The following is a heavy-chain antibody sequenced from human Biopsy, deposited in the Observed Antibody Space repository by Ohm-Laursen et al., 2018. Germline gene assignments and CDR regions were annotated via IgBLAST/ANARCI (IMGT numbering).Heavy chain of an antibody. J-gene: IGHJ6*01. CDR3: SETSKGDFGAVAGSFGLGV. CDR1: GGSISSSTYY. V-gene: IGHV4-39*01. Sequence: GTLSLTCPVSGGSISSSTYYWGWIRQPPGKGMDWIGSIYSSGSTHYNPSLKSRVTISVVTSKNQFSLNLSSVTAADTAVYYCSETSKGDFGAVAGSFGLGVRGQRT. CDR2: IYSSGST. D-gene: IGHD3-16*01.